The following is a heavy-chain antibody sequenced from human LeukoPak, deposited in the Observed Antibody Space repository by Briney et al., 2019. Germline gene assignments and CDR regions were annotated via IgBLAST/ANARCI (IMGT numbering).Heavy chain of an antibody. D-gene: IGHD2-15*01. CDR2: ISYDGSNK. J-gene: IGHJ3*02. CDR3: AKGGLGYCSGGSCYSWALDI. CDR1: GFTFSSYA. V-gene: IGHV3-30-3*01. Sequence: GGSLRLSCAASGFTFSSYAMHWVRQAPGKGLEWVAVISYDGSNKYYADSVKGRFTISRDNSKNTLYLQMNSLRAEDTAVYYCAKGGLGYCSGGSCYSWALDIWGQGTMVTVSS.